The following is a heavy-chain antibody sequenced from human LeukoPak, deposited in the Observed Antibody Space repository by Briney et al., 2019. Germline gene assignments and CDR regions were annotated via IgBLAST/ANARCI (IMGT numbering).Heavy chain of an antibody. V-gene: IGHV3-43*02. CDR2: ISGDGGST. Sequence: GGSLRLSCAASGFTFDDYAMHWVRHAPGKGLEWVSLISGDGGSTYYADSVKGRFTISRDNSKNSLYLQMNSLGTEDTALYYCATSDFAAHFDYWGQGTLVTVSS. J-gene: IGHJ4*02. CDR3: ATSDFAAHFDY. D-gene: IGHD2/OR15-2a*01. CDR1: GFTFDDYA.